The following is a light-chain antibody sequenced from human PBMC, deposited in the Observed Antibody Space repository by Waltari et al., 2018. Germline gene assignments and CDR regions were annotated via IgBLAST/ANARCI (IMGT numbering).Light chain of an antibody. J-gene: IGKJ1*01. CDR1: QSVLYSANNKNY. CDR2: WAS. CDR3: HQFYSDPRT. Sequence: DIVMTQSPDSLAVSVGERATINCKSSQSVLYSANNKNYLAWYQQKPGQPLKLLIYWASIRKSGVPDRFSGSGSGTDFTLPISSLQAEDVSGYYCHQFYSDPRTFGQGTTVEIK. V-gene: IGKV4-1*01.